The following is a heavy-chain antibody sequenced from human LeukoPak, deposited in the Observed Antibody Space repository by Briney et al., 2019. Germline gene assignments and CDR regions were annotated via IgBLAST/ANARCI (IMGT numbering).Heavy chain of an antibody. CDR1: GGSISSYY. CDR2: IYYSGST. D-gene: IGHD1-26*01. CDR3: ARERATTPHYYYYYMDV. Sequence: SETLSLTCTVSGGSISSYYWSWIRQPPGEGLEWIGYIYYSGSTNYNPSLKSRVTISVDTSKNQFSLKLSSVTAADTAVYYCARERATTPHYYYYYMDVWGKGTTVTISS. V-gene: IGHV4-59*01. J-gene: IGHJ6*03.